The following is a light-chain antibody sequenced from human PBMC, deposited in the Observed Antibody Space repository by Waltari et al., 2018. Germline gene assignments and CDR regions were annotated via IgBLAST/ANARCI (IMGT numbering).Light chain of an antibody. CDR2: EVS. V-gene: IGLV2-23*02. CDR3: LSYAATVSFG. CDR1: SSAVGNTNH. J-gene: IGLJ2*01. Sequence: QPALTQPASVPGSPGQSIPISCPGTSSAVGNTNHVCWYQKHPDKVPKLIIYEVSKRPSGVSDRFSGSKSGNTASLTISGLQAEDEADYYCLSYAATVSFGFGGGTKLTVL.